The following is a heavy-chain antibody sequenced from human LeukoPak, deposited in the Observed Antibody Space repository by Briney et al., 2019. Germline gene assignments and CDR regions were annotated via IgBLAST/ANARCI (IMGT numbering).Heavy chain of an antibody. Sequence: GGSPRLSCAASGFTFSNAWMSWVRQAPGKGLVWVSRINSDGSSTSYADSVKGRFTISRDNAKNTLYLQMNSLRAEDTAVYYCARGGYTNYYDSSGYFYYYYYMDVWGKGTTVTISS. CDR3: ARGGYTNYYDSSGYFYYYYYMDV. J-gene: IGHJ6*03. CDR2: INSDGSST. D-gene: IGHD3-22*01. V-gene: IGHV3-74*01. CDR1: GFTFSNAW.